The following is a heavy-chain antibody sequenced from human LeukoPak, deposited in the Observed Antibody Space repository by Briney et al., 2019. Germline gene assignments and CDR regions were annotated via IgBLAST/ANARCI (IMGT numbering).Heavy chain of an antibody. CDR2: ISAYNGNT. CDR1: GYTFTSYG. D-gene: IGHD3-16*02. J-gene: IGHJ5*02. Sequence: RASVKVSCKASGYTFTSYGISWVRQAPGQGLEWMGWISAYNGNTNYAQKLQGRVTMTTDTSTSTAYMELRSLRSDDTAVYYCARDGDDYVWGSYRYPNWFDPWGQGTLVTVSS. V-gene: IGHV1-18*01. CDR3: ARDGDDYVWGSYRYPNWFDP.